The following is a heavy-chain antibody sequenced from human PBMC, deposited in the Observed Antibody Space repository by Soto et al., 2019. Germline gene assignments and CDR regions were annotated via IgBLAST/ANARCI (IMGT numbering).Heavy chain of an antibody. Sequence: ASVKVSCKACGYTFTTFAINWLRQAPGQGLEWMGWINTNTGNPTYAQGFTGRLVFSLDTSVSTAYLQISSLKAEDTAVYYCARGGIGYCSGGRCYYDYWGQGALVTVSS. D-gene: IGHD2-15*01. CDR3: ARGGIGYCSGGRCYYDY. CDR2: INTNTGNP. CDR1: GYTFTTFA. V-gene: IGHV7-4-1*01. J-gene: IGHJ4*02.